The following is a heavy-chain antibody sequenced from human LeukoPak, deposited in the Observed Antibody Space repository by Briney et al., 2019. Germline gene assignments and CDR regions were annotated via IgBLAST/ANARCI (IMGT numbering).Heavy chain of an antibody. V-gene: IGHV3-23*01. Sequence: GGSLRLSCAASGFTFSSYAMSWVRQAPGKGLEWVSAISGSGGSTYYADSVKGRFTISRDNSKNTLYLQMNSLRAEDTAVYSCAKDSDYGGNFDYWGQGTLVTVSS. CDR3: AKDSDYGGNFDY. D-gene: IGHD4-23*01. J-gene: IGHJ4*02. CDR2: ISGSGGST. CDR1: GFTFSSYA.